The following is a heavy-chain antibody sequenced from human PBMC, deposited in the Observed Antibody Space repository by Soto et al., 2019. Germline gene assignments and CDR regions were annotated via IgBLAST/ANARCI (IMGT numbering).Heavy chain of an antibody. D-gene: IGHD2-15*01. V-gene: IGHV3-21*01. Sequence: GSLRLSCAASGFTFSSYRMNWVRQAPGKGLGWVSSISSSSSYIYYADSVKGRFTISRDNAKNSLYLQMNSLRAEDTAVYYCARDQRYCSGGSCYSDIWGQGTMVTVSS. CDR2: ISSSSSYI. CDR1: GFTFSSYR. J-gene: IGHJ3*02. CDR3: ARDQRYCSGGSCYSDI.